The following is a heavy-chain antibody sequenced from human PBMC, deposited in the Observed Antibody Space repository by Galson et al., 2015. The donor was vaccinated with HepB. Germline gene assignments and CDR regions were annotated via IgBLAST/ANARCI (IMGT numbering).Heavy chain of an antibody. D-gene: IGHD2-21*02. CDR2: IFQSGST. Sequence: CAVSGGSVNSYNWWSWVRQPPGKGLEWVGEIFQSGSTNYNPSLKSRVTILLDKSRNQFFLNLKSVTAADTAIYYCASLGYCSGADCYSTYWSQGTLVTVSS. J-gene: IGHJ4*02. V-gene: IGHV4-4*02. CDR3: ASLGYCSGADCYSTY. CDR1: GGSVNSYNW.